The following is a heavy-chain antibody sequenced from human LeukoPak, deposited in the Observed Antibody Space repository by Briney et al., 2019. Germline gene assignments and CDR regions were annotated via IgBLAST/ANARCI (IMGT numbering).Heavy chain of an antibody. CDR2: ITASGTAM. CDR1: GFTFSSYS. J-gene: IGHJ4*02. V-gene: IGHV3-48*02. CDR3: ASSGSYRFDY. Sequence: GGSLRLSCAASGFTFSSYSMNWVRQAPGKGLEWISHITASGTAMFYADSVKGRFTISRDNARNSLYLQMNSLRDEDTAVYYCASSGSYRFDYWGQGTLVTVSS. D-gene: IGHD1-26*01.